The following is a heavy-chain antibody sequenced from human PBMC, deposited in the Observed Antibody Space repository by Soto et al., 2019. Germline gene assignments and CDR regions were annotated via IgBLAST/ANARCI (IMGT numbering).Heavy chain of an antibody. CDR1: GYTFTNYA. CDR3: ARRKVWVSGTSSCVY. CDR2: INAAIGNT. V-gene: IGHV1-3*01. Sequence: QVQLVQSGAEVKKPGASVKVSCKASGYTFTNYAMHWVRQAPGQRLERMGWINAAIGNTKYSQKIQGSVSITSDTPAYTAYTQLSSLRSQDTAVYLGARRKVWVSGTSSCVYWGQGTLITVS. J-gene: IGHJ4*02. D-gene: IGHD3-10*01.